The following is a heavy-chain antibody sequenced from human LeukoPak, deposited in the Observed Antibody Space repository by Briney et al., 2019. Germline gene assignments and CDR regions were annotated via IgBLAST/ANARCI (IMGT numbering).Heavy chain of an antibody. V-gene: IGHV3-9*03. Sequence: GRSLRLSCAASGFTFDDYAMHWVRQVPGKGLEWVSGISWNSGSIGYADSVKGRFTISRDNAKNSLYLQMNSLRAEDMALYYCAKASGSYYYYYMDVWGKGTTVTVSS. CDR2: ISWNSGSI. CDR1: GFTFDDYA. J-gene: IGHJ6*03. D-gene: IGHD1-26*01. CDR3: AKASGSYYYYYMDV.